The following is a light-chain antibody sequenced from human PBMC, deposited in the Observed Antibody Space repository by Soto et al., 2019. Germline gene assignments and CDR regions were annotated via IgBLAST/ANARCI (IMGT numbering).Light chain of an antibody. J-gene: IGLJ1*01. CDR1: SSDVGGYNY. V-gene: IGLV2-14*01. CDR2: EVN. Sequence: QSVLTQPASVSGSPGQSITISCTGTSSDVGGYNYVSWYQQHPGKAPKLMIYEVNNRPSGVSNRFSGSKSGNTASLTISGLQAEDEGDYYCSSYTDSSTLGVFGTGTKATVL. CDR3: SSYTDSSTLGV.